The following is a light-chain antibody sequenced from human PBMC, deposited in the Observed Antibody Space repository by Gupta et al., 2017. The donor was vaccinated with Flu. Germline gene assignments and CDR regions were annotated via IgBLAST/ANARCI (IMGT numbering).Light chain of an antibody. Sequence: QPVLTQPPSAPRTPGPRGTISCSGSSSTIGSNYVYWYHHLPGPTPNLLIYRNNQRPSGVPDRFSGSKSGTSASLAISGLRAEDEADYYCAAWDDTRSGEVFGAGTKLTVL. J-gene: IGLJ2*01. CDR3: AAWDDTRSGEV. CDR2: RNN. CDR1: SSTIGSNY. V-gene: IGLV1-47*01.